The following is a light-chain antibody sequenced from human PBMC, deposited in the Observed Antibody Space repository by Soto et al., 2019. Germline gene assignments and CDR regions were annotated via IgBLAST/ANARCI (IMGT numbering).Light chain of an antibody. CDR1: SSDVGGYNF. V-gene: IGLV2-14*01. J-gene: IGLJ2*01. Sequence: QSALTQPASVSGSPGQSITISCTGTSSDVGGYNFVSWYQQHPGKAPKLMIYEVSYRPSGGSNRFSGSKSGNTASLTISGLQAEDEADYYCSSYTSSSTVIFGGGTKLTVL. CDR3: SSYTSSSTVI. CDR2: EVS.